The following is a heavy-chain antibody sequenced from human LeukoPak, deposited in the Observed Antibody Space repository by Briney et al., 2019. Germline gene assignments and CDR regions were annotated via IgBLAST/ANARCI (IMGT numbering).Heavy chain of an antibody. CDR3: AKSINFLIAAAGSSDY. Sequence: PGGSLRLSCAASGFTFSSYAMSWVRQAPGEGLEWVSAISASGGSTYYADSVKGRFTISRDNSKNTLYLQMNSLRADDTAVYYCAKSINFLIAAAGSSDYWGQGTPVTVSS. J-gene: IGHJ4*02. CDR1: GFTFSSYA. CDR2: ISASGGST. D-gene: IGHD6-13*01. V-gene: IGHV3-23*01.